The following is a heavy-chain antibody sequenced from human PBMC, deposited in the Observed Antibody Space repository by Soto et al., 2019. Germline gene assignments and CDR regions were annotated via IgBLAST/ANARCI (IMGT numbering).Heavy chain of an antibody. CDR1: AFTFSSDS. Sequence: LRLSCAASAFTFSSDSMNWVRQARGKGLEWVSAISSSSSYIYYADSVKGRFTSSRDNAKSSLYLQMNSLRAEDTAVYYCAFGSGYSPPASWGPGTLVTVSS. V-gene: IGHV3-21*01. CDR2: ISSSSSYI. D-gene: IGHD3-3*01. CDR3: AFGSGYSPPAS. J-gene: IGHJ5*02.